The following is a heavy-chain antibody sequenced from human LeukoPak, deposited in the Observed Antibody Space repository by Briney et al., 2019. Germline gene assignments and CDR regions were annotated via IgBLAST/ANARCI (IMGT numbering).Heavy chain of an antibody. CDR1: GYSFTSYW. V-gene: IGHV5-51*01. Sequence: GESLKISCKGSGYSFTSYWIGWVRQMPGKGLEWMVSIYPGDSDTRYSPSFQGQVTISADKSIITAYLRWSSLKASDTAMYYCARLSPFCRIKGDGTCYSDYWGQGTLVTVSS. CDR2: IYPGDSDT. CDR3: ARLSPFCRIKGDGTCYSDY. J-gene: IGHJ4*02. D-gene: IGHD2-15*01.